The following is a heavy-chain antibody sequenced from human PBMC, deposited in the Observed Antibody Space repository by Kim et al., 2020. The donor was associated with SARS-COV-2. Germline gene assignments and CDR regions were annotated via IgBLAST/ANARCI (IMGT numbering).Heavy chain of an antibody. CDR3: ARNLVVPAAIRGYYYYGMDV. J-gene: IGHJ6*02. CDR1: GYSFTSYW. V-gene: IGHV5-51*01. CDR2: IYPGDSDT. Sequence: GESLKISCKGSGYSFTSYWIGWVRQMPGKGLEWMGIIYPGDSDTRYSPSFQGQVTISADKSISTAYLQWSSLKASDTAMYYCARNLVVPAAIRGYYYYGMDVWGQGTTVTVSS. D-gene: IGHD2-2*02.